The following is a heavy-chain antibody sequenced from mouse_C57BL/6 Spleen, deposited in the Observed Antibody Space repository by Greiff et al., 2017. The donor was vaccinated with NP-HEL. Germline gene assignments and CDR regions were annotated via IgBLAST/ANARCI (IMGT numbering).Heavy chain of an antibody. CDR3: ARRDSNYVAY. CDR1: GYTFTSYW. J-gene: IGHJ3*01. V-gene: IGHV1-61*01. Sequence: VQLQQPGAELVRPGSSVKLSCKASGYTFTSYWMDWVKQRPGQGLEWIGNIYPSDSETHYNQKFKDKATLTVDKSSSTAYMQLSSLTSEDSAVYYCARRDSNYVAYWGQGTLVTVSA. CDR2: IYPSDSET. D-gene: IGHD2-5*01.